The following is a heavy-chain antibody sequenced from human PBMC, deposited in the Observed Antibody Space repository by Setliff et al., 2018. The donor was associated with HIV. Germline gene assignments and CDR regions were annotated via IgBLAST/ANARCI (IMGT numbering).Heavy chain of an antibody. CDR2: IDPSGGST. J-gene: IGHJ6*02. D-gene: IGHD3-10*01. V-gene: IGHV1-46*01. CDR1: GYTFTSYG. Sequence: ASVKVSCKASGYTFTSYGITWVRQAPGQGLEWMGIIDPSGGSTNYAQKFQGRLTMTSDTSTSTAYMELSGLGSEDTAIYYCARGDPRTSTRYYYGSEGYLSSFTMDVWGQGTTVTVSS. CDR3: ARGDPRTSTRYYYGSEGYLSSFTMDV.